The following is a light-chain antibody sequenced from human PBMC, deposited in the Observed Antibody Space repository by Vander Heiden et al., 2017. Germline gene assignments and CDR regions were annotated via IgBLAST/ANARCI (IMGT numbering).Light chain of an antibody. CDR3: QQSYSTLMYT. CDR1: QSISSY. J-gene: IGKJ2*01. V-gene: IGKV1-39*01. Sequence: DIEMTQSPSSVSASVGDRVTITCRASQSISSYLNWYQQKPGKAPKLLIYAASSLQSGVPSRFSGSGSGTDFTLTISSLQPEEFATYYCQQSYSTLMYTFGQGTKLEIK. CDR2: AAS.